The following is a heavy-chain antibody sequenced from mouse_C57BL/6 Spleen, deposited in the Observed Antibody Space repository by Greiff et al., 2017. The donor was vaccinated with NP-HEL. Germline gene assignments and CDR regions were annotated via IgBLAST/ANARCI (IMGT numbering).Heavy chain of an antibody. Sequence: EVQLQQSGPELVKPGASVKISCKASGYTFTDYYMNWVKQSHGKSLEWIGDINPNNGGTSYNQKFKGKATLTVDKSSSTAYMELRSLTSEDSAVYYCATITTVVATGYFDYWGQGTTLTVSS. J-gene: IGHJ2*01. CDR1: GYTFTDYY. CDR2: INPNNGGT. V-gene: IGHV1-26*01. CDR3: ATITTVVATGYFDY. D-gene: IGHD1-1*01.